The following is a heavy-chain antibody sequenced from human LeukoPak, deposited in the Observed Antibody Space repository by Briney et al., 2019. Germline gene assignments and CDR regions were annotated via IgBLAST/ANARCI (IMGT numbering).Heavy chain of an antibody. CDR2: IIPIFVTA. V-gene: IGHV1-69*05. J-gene: IGHJ5*02. CDR1: GGTFSSYA. Sequence: SVKISCKASGGTFSSYAISWVRQAPGQGLEWMGRIIPIFVTANYAQKFQSRVTITTEESTSTDYMELSSLRSEDTAVYYCARGFDGDGYTYNWFDPWGQGTLVTVSS. CDR3: ARGFDGDGYTYNWFDP. D-gene: IGHD5-24*01.